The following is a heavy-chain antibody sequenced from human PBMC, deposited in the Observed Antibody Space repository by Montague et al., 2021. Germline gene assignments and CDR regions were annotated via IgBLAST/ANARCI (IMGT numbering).Heavy chain of an antibody. J-gene: IGHJ6*02. CDR3: ARDTWFRENLSSLYYYGIDV. CDR1: GGPFSGYF. D-gene: IGHD3-10*01. Sequence: ESLSLTCGVYGGPFSGYFCSWICQPPGKGLERVGEINHCGDANYNPSLEIRVTMTVDTSTRQFSLRLTSLTAADTAIYYCARDTWFRENLSSLYYYGIDVWGQGTTVTVSS. V-gene: IGHV4-34*01. CDR2: INHCGDA.